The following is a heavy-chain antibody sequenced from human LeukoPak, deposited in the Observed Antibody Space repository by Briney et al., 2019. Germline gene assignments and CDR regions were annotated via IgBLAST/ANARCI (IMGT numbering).Heavy chain of an antibody. CDR1: GFHFSAHG. D-gene: IGHD3/OR15-3a*01. V-gene: IGHV3-23*01. J-gene: IGHJ3*01. Sequence: GGSLRLSCAASGFHFSAHGTNWIRQAPGKGLEWVSGISPSGDITYYADSVMGRFTISRDNRKSTVSLQMNSLRAEDTALYYCVRDLDWGAFDVWGQGRMVTVSS. CDR2: ISPSGDIT. CDR3: VRDLDWGAFDV.